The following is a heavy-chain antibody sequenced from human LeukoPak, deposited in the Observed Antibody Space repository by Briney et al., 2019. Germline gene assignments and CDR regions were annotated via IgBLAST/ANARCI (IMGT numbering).Heavy chain of an antibody. Sequence: SETLSLTCAVYGGSFSGYYWSWIRQPPGKGLEWIGEINHSGSTNYNSSLKSRVTISVDTSKNQFSLKLSSVTAADTAVYYCASGAVAGTGRTTWGQGILVTVSS. CDR1: GGSFSGYY. J-gene: IGHJ5*02. V-gene: IGHV4-34*01. CDR3: ASGAVAGTGRTT. D-gene: IGHD6-19*01. CDR2: INHSGST.